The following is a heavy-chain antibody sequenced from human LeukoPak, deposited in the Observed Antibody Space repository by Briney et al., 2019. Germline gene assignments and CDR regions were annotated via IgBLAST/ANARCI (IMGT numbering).Heavy chain of an antibody. CDR1: GYTFTDYY. CDR3: ARSSSIAARPPYY. J-gene: IGHJ4*02. Sequence: ASVKVSCKASGYTFTDYYIHWVRRAPGQGLEWMGWINPNSGGTNYAQKFQGRVTITADKSTSTAYMELSSLRSEDTAVYYCARSSSIAARPPYYWGQGTLVTVSS. CDR2: INPNSGGT. V-gene: IGHV1-2*02. D-gene: IGHD6-6*01.